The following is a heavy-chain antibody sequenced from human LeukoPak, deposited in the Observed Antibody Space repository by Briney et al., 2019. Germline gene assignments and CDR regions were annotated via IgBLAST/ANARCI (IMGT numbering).Heavy chain of an antibody. J-gene: IGHJ4*02. Sequence: GGSLRLSCAASGFTFSNAWMSWVRQAPGKGLEWVGRIKSKTDGGTTDNAAPVKGRFTISRDDSKNTLYLQMNSLKTEDTAVYYCTTTIVVVTATDYWGQGTLVTVSS. D-gene: IGHD2-21*02. CDR1: GFTFSNAW. V-gene: IGHV3-15*01. CDR3: TTTIVVVTATDY. CDR2: IKSKTDGGTT.